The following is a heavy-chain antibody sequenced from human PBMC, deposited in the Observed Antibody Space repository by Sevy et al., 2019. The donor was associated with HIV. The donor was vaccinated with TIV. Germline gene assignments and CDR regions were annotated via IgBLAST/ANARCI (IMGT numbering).Heavy chain of an antibody. CDR3: ARAGYYSGFYDILTGLDY. CDR1: GYTFTSYG. D-gene: IGHD3-9*01. V-gene: IGHV1-18*01. J-gene: IGHJ4*02. Sequence: ASVKVSCKASGYTFTSYGISWARQAPGQGLEWMGWISVYNGNTNYAQKLQARVTMTTDTSTGTAYMGLRSLRSDDTAVYYCARAGYYSGFYDILTGLDYWGQGTLVTVSS. CDR2: ISVYNGNT.